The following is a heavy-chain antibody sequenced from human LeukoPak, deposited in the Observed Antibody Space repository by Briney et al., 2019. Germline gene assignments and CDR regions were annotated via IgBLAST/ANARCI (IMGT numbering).Heavy chain of an antibody. J-gene: IGHJ6*01. V-gene: IGHV3-30*03. CDR1: GFNFNSYG. CDR3: ARDGEDPVVVPAARYGMDV. CDR2: ISFDGSNK. Sequence: PGRSLRLSCAASGFNFNSYGMHWVRQAPGKGLEWVAVISFDGSNKYHGDSVKGPFTISRDNSKNTLYLQINSLRGEDTAVYYCARDGEDPVVVPAARYGMDVWGQGTTVTVSS. D-gene: IGHD2-2*01.